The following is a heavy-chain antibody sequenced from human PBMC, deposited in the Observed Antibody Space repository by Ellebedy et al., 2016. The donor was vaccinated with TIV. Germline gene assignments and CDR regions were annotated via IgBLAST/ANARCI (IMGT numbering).Heavy chain of an antibody. CDR1: GFTFSNYW. V-gene: IGHV3-7*03. D-gene: IGHD5-18*01. CDR3: ARVVDSYGLRYFDY. Sequence: PGGSLRLSCAASGFTFSNYWMSWVRQAPGKGLEWVANIKQDGSEKYYVDSVKGRFTISRDNAKNSLSMQMNSLRAEDTAVYYCARVVDSYGLRYFDYWGQGTLVTVSS. CDR2: IKQDGSEK. J-gene: IGHJ4*02.